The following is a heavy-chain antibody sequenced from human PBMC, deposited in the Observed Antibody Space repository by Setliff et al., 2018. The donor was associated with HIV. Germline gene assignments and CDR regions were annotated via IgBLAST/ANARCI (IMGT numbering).Heavy chain of an antibody. V-gene: IGHV1-18*01. J-gene: IGHJ3*02. Sequence: ASVKVSCKASGYFFNNYGIAWVRQAPGQGLEWMGWISGFNGNTNYAQILQGRVTVTTDTSTSTAYMELRSLRSDDAAVYYCARAGGFCNAATCLRGYDAFDIWGQGTTVTVSS. CDR2: ISGFNGNT. D-gene: IGHD2-15*01. CDR3: ARAGGFCNAATCLRGYDAFDI. CDR1: GYFFNNYG.